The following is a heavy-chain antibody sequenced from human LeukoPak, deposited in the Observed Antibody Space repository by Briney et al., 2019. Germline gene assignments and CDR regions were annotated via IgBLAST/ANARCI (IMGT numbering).Heavy chain of an antibody. CDR2: IIPILGIA. J-gene: IGHJ6*02. CDR1: GGTFSSYA. CDR3: ARERGSIVVVPAAIPPYYYYGMDV. V-gene: IGHV1-69*04. D-gene: IGHD2-2*02. Sequence: SVKVSCKASGGTFSSYAISWVRQAPGQGLEWMGRIIPILGIANYAQKFQGRVTITADKSTSTAYMELSSLRSDDTAVYYCARERGSIVVVPAAIPPYYYYGMDVWGQGTTVTVSS.